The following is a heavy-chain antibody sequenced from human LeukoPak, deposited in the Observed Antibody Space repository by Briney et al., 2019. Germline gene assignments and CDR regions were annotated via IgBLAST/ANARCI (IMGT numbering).Heavy chain of an antibody. CDR3: ARGLPPRRNYDSSGYYSYYFDY. CDR1: GYTFTGYY. Sequence: ASVKVSCKASGYTFTGYYIFWVRQAPGQGLEWMGWISGYNGHTKYAQKFQGRVTMTTDTSTSTAYMELRSLTSDDTAVFYCARGLPPRRNYDSSGYYSYYFDYWGQGTLVTVSS. D-gene: IGHD3-22*01. J-gene: IGHJ4*02. CDR2: ISGYNGHT. V-gene: IGHV1-18*04.